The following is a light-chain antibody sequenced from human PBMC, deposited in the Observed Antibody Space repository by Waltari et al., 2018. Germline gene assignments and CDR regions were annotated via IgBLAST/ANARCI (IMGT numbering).Light chain of an antibody. Sequence: LSLSPGERATLSCRASQSVSNYLAWYQQKPGQAPRLLIYDASTRATGTPARFSGSGSGTDFTLTISSLEPEDFAFYYCQQRGNGLTFGGGTKVEIK. CDR3: QQRGNGLT. CDR1: QSVSNY. V-gene: IGKV3-11*01. CDR2: DAS. J-gene: IGKJ4*01.